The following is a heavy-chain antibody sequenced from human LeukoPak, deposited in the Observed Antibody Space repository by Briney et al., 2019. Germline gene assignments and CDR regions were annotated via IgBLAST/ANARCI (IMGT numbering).Heavy chain of an antibody. J-gene: IGHJ4*02. V-gene: IGHV3-23*01. Sequence: GASLRLSCAASGFTFSSYAVSWVRQAPGKGLEWVSAISGSGGSTYYADSVKGRFTISRDNSKNTLYLQMNSLRAEDAAVYYCAKEVEMATILYPFDYWGQGTLVTVSS. D-gene: IGHD5-24*01. CDR1: GFTFSSYA. CDR3: AKEVEMATILYPFDY. CDR2: ISGSGGST.